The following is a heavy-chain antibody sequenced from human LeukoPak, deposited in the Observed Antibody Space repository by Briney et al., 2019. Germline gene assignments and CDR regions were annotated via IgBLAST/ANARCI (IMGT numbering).Heavy chain of an antibody. Sequence: SETLSLTCTVSGGSISSYYWSWIRQPPGKGLEWIGYIYYSGNTNYNPSLKSRVTISVDTSKNQFSLKLSSVTAADTAVYYCARRSGVATYYFDYWGQGTLVTVSS. V-gene: IGHV4-59*12. CDR3: ARRSGVATYYFDY. CDR2: IYYSGNT. CDR1: GGSISSYY. D-gene: IGHD2-15*01. J-gene: IGHJ4*02.